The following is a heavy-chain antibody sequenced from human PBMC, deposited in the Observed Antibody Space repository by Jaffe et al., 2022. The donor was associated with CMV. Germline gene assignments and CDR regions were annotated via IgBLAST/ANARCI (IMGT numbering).Heavy chain of an antibody. CDR1: GFTFSSYE. CDR3: ARAADSSGYYSQLNDY. V-gene: IGHV3-48*03. CDR2: ISSSGSTI. Sequence: EVQLVESGGGLVQPGGSLRLSCAASGFTFSSYEMNWVRQAPGKGLEWVSYISSSGSTIYYADSVKGRFTISRDNAKNSLYLQMNSLRAEDTAVYYCARAADSSGYYSQLNDYWGQGTLVTVSS. D-gene: IGHD3-22*01. J-gene: IGHJ4*02.